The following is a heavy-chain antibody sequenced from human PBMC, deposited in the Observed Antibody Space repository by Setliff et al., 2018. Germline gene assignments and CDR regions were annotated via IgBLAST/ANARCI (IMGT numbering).Heavy chain of an antibody. CDR3: ARGGVAAAGKKGVFEH. CDR2: IHPNGGAT. V-gene: IGHV1-2*02. J-gene: IGHJ4*02. D-gene: IGHD6-13*01. Sequence: ASVKVSCKTSGYTFIDSYIHWVRQAPGKGLEWMGWIHPNGGATNYAQKFRGRVTMTRDTSTSTIYLELTSLRSDDTAVYYCARGGVAAAGKKGVFEHWGQGTLVTVSS. CDR1: GYTFIDSY.